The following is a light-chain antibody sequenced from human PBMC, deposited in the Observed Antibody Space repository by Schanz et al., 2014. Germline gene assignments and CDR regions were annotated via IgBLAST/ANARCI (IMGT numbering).Light chain of an antibody. V-gene: IGKV3-20*01. CDR2: GAS. J-gene: IGKJ1*01. CDR3: QQFPGT. Sequence: EVVLTQSPGTLSLSPGERATLSCRVSQSVSSNLAWYQQKRGQAPRLLIYGASTRATGIPDRFSGSGSGADFTLSISRLEPEDSAVYFCQQFPGTFGQGTKVEIK. CDR1: QSVSSN.